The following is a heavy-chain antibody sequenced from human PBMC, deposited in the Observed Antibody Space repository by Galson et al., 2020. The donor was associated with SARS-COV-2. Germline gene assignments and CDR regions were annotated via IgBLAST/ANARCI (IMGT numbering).Heavy chain of an antibody. Sequence: TKTLSLTCPVPGGPLDNSRYYWGRIRQHPGKGLERIGSISYSGTTYYKPSLKSRVSISADTSKNQFSLRLDSVTAADTAVYYCAREAGNSWYFDYWGQGTLVTASS. V-gene: IGHV4-39*07. J-gene: IGHJ4*02. D-gene: IGHD4-4*01. CDR1: GGPLDNSRYY. CDR3: AREAGNSWYFDY. CDR2: ISYSGTT.